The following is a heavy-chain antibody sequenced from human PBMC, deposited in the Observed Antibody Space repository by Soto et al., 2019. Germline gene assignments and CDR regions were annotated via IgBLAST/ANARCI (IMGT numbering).Heavy chain of an antibody. J-gene: IGHJ4*02. Sequence: QVQLQQSGPRLARPSGTLSLTCVVSGGSISSTNWWTWVRQTPGKGLEWIGEIYHTGSTKYNPSLTNRVTISLDNANNQFSMNLKSVTAADPAVYYCATLPPRIVVVVLPIPSWGQGTLVTVSS. CDR2: IYHTGST. CDR3: ATLPPRIVVVVLPIPS. D-gene: IGHD2-15*01. CDR1: GGSISSTNW. V-gene: IGHV4-4*02.